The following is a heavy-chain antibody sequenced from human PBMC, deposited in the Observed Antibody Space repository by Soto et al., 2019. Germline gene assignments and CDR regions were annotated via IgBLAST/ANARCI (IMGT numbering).Heavy chain of an antibody. CDR3: ARAGYSYGPGAWNFDY. Sequence: QVQLVQSGAEVKKPGASVKVSCKASGYTFTSYGISWVRQAPGQGLEWMGWISAYNGNTNYAQKLQGRVTMTTDTSTSTDYMELRSLRSDDTAVYYCARAGYSYGPGAWNFDYWGQGTLVTVSS. CDR2: ISAYNGNT. V-gene: IGHV1-18*01. CDR1: GYTFTSYG. J-gene: IGHJ4*02. D-gene: IGHD5-18*01.